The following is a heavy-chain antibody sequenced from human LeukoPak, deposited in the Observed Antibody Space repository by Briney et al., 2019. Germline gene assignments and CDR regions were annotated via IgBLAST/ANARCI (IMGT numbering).Heavy chain of an antibody. J-gene: IGHJ3*02. Sequence: PSECLSLTCTVSGGSIRSSTYYWGWIRQPPGKGLEWIGIIYYSGSPYYNPSLKSRVTISVDTSKNQLSLRLSSVTAADTAVYYCAGRLWRRDGYNLSAFDIWGQGTMVTVSS. CDR3: AGRLWRRDGYNLSAFDI. V-gene: IGHV4-39*01. CDR1: GGSIRSSTYY. D-gene: IGHD5-24*01. CDR2: IYYSGSP.